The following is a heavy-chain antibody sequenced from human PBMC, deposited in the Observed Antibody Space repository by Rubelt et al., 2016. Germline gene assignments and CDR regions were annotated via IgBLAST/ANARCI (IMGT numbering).Heavy chain of an antibody. CDR2: ISSSGSTI. Sequence: GKGLEWVSYISSSGSTIYYADSVKGRFTISRDNAKNSLYLQMNSLRAEDTAVYYCARESSSFGDFDPWGQGTLVTVSS. CDR3: ARESSSFGDFDP. V-gene: IGHV3-48*03. D-gene: IGHD6-6*01. J-gene: IGHJ5*02.